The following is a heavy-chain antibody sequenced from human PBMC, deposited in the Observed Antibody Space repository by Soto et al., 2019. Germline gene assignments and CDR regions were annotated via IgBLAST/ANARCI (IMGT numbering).Heavy chain of an antibody. CDR1: VYSFTSYR. CDR2: IDPSDSYT. CDR3: ARQDRAFTWFDP. J-gene: IGHJ5*02. Sequence: PGESRRICGKVSVYSFTSYRISWVRQMPGKGLEWMGRIDPSDSYTNYSPSFQGHVTISADKSISTAYPQWSSLKASDTAMYYCARQDRAFTWFDPWGQGTLVTVSS. D-gene: IGHD2-15*01. V-gene: IGHV5-10-1*01.